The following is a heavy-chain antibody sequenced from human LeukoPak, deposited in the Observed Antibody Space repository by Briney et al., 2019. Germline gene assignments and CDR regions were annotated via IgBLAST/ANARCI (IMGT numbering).Heavy chain of an antibody. Sequence: PGGSLRLSCAASGFTFSSYSMNWVRQAPGKGLEWVSSISSSSSYIYYADSVKGRFTISRDNAKNSLCLQMNSLRAEDTAVYYCARDFRDYVAYWGQGTLVTVSS. CDR1: GFTFSSYS. CDR3: ARDFRDYVAY. V-gene: IGHV3-21*01. CDR2: ISSSSSYI. J-gene: IGHJ4*02.